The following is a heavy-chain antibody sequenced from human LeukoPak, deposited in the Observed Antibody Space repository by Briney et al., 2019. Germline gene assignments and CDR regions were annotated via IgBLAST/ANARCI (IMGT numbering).Heavy chain of an antibody. CDR2: INHSGST. Sequence: SETLSLTCAVYGGSFSGYYWSWIRQPPGKGLEWIGEINHSGSTNYNPSLKSRVTISVDTSKNQFSPKLSSVTAADTAVYYCARRWDAFDIWGQGTMVTVSS. V-gene: IGHV4-34*01. D-gene: IGHD4-23*01. CDR1: GGSFSGYY. J-gene: IGHJ3*02. CDR3: ARRWDAFDI.